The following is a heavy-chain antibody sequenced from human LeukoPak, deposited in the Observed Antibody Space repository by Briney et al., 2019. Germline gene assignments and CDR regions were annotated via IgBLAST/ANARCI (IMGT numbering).Heavy chain of an antibody. Sequence: SETLSLTCTVPGGSISSGDYYWSWIRQPPGKGLEWIGYIYYSGSTYYNPSLKSRVTISVDTSKNQFSLKLSSVTAADTAVYYCAREGGASPPEYFQHWGQGTLVTVSS. CDR2: IYYSGST. D-gene: IGHD1-26*01. CDR1: GGSISSGDYY. V-gene: IGHV4-30-4*01. CDR3: AREGGASPPEYFQH. J-gene: IGHJ1*01.